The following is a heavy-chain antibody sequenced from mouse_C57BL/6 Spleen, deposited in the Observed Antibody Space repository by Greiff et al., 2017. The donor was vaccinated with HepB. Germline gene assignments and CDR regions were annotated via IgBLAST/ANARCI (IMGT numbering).Heavy chain of an antibody. V-gene: IGHV1-42*01. CDR2: INPSTGGT. Sequence: VQLQQSGPELVKPGASVKISCKASGYSFTGYYMNWVKQSPEKSLEWIGEINPSTGGTTYNQKFKAKATLTVDKSSSTAYMQLKSLTSEDSAVYYCARIMRAYAMDYWGQGTSVTVSS. D-gene: IGHD3-3*01. CDR1: GYSFTGYY. J-gene: IGHJ4*01. CDR3: ARIMRAYAMDY.